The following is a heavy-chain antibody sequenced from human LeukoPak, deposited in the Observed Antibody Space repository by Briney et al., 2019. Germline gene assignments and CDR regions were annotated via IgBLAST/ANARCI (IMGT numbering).Heavy chain of an antibody. CDR1: GFTFSSYS. Sequence: PGGSLRLSCAASGFTFSSYSMNWVRQAPGKGLEWFSSISSSSSYIYYADSVKGRFTISRDNAKNSLYLQMNSLRAEDTVVYYCARVEIAAAGTSPTHTFDYWGQGTLVTVSS. D-gene: IGHD6-13*01. V-gene: IGHV3-21*01. CDR3: ARVEIAAAGTSPTHTFDY. J-gene: IGHJ4*02. CDR2: ISSSSSYI.